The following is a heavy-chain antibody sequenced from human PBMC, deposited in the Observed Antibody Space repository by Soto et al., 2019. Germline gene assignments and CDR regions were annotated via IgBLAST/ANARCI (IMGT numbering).Heavy chain of an antibody. V-gene: IGHV1-69*01. Sequence: QVQLVQSGAEVKKPGSSVKVSCKASGGTFSSYAISWVRQAPGQGLEWMGGIIPIFGTANYSQKFQGRVTITEDESRSKAYMELSSLRSEDTAVYYCARTRIYCSSTSCYPGGFDYWGQGNLVTVS. CDR1: GGTFSSYA. CDR3: ARTRIYCSSTSCYPGGFDY. J-gene: IGHJ4*02. CDR2: IIPIFGTA. D-gene: IGHD2-2*01.